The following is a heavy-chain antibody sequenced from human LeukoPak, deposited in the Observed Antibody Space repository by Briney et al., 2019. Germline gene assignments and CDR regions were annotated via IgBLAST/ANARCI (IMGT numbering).Heavy chain of an antibody. CDR3: ARVRRSGYTMGYGMDV. CDR1: GYTFTGYY. D-gene: IGHD3-22*01. V-gene: IGHV1-2*04. J-gene: IGHJ6*02. Sequence: ASVKVSCKASGYTFTGYYMHWVRQAPGQGLEWMGWINPNSGGTNYAQKFQGWVTMTRDTSISTAYMELSRLRSDDTAVYYCARVRRSGYTMGYGMDVWGQGTTVTVSS. CDR2: INPNSGGT.